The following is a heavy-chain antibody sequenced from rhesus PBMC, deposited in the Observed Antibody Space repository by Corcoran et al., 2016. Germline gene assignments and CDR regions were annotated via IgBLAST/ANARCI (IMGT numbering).Heavy chain of an antibody. V-gene: IGHV2-174*01. CDR2: IYGDDDK. CDR3: ARGEYNIWTGGEFDV. Sequence: QVTLKESGPAIVKPTQTLTLTCTFSGFSLTTSGMGVGWIRQPPGKALEWLALIYGDDDKRYSTSLKGRLTISKDTSKNQVVLTMTNMDPVDTATYYCARGEYNIWTGGEFDVWGPGVLVTVSS. D-gene: IGHD3-3*01. J-gene: IGHJ5-1*01. CDR1: GFSLTTSGMG.